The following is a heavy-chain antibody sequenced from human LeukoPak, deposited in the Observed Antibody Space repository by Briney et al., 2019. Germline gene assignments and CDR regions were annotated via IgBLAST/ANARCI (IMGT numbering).Heavy chain of an antibody. D-gene: IGHD6-19*01. CDR2: LNPRDGTT. V-gene: IGHV1-46*01. CDR3: ARVWYSNGPFDY. J-gene: IGHJ4*02. CDR1: GYTLTELS. Sequence: GASVKVSCKVSGYTLTELSMHWVRQAPGHGLEWMGILNPRDGTTTYAQKFQGRVTMTRDTSTSTVYMELSSLRSEDTAIYYCARVWYSNGPFDYWGQGTLVTVSS.